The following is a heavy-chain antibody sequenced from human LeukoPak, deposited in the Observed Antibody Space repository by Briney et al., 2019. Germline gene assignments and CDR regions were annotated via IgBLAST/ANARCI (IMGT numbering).Heavy chain of an antibody. CDR1: GISFSGQT. CDR2: ISGSGGST. CDR3: ARDWYYAFDF. Sequence: GGSLRLSCRVSGISFSGQTMHWVRQAPGKGLEWVSAISGSGGSTYYADSVKGRFTISRDNAKNSLYLQMNSLKAEDTAVYYCARDWYYAFDFWGQGTMVTVSS. D-gene: IGHD2-21*02. V-gene: IGHV3-23*01. J-gene: IGHJ3*01.